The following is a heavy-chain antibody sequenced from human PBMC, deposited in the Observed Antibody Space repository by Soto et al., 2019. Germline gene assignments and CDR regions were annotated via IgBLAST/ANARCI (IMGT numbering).Heavy chain of an antibody. CDR1: GGTINSGDYF. CDR2: IFYTGST. V-gene: IGHV4-30-4*01. CDR3: ARDHFDSSLAPLDY. J-gene: IGHJ4*02. Sequence: PSATLSLTCSVSGGTINSGDYFWSWIRQPPGKGLEWIGSIFYTGSTYYSPSLKSRASMSMDTSKNLFSLRLRSLTAADTAVYYCARDHFDSSLAPLDYWGQGTLVTVSS. D-gene: IGHD2-21*01.